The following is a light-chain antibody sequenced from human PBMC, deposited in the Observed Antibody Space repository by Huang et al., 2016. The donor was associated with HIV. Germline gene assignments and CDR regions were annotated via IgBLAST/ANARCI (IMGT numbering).Light chain of an antibody. CDR1: QNIRNNY. CDR2: GAF. V-gene: IGKV3-20*01. Sequence: EIVLTQSPGTLSLSPGERATLSCRASQNIRNNYLAWYQQKPGQAPRLLIFGAFNRASGTPDRFRGSESGTDFTLAIGGLEPEDFATYYCQQYGDSPRTFGQGTKLEIK. CDR3: QQYGDSPRT. J-gene: IGKJ2*01.